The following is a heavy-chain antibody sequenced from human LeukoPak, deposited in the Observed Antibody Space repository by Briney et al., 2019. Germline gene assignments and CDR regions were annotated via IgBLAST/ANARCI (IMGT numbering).Heavy chain of an antibody. J-gene: IGHJ5*02. Sequence: SEPLSLTCTVSGGSISSYYWSWIRQPPGKGLEWIGYIYYSGSTNYNPSLKSRVTISVDTCKNQISLKLSSVTAADTAVYYCARGGKVTYDFWSGYWFDPWGQGTLVTVSS. V-gene: IGHV4-59*01. CDR1: GGSISSYY. CDR3: ARGGKVTYDFWSGYWFDP. D-gene: IGHD3-3*01. CDR2: IYYSGST.